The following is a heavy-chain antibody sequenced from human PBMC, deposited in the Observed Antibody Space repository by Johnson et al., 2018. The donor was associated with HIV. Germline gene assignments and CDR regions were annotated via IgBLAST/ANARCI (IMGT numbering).Heavy chain of an antibody. CDR3: AKDTGAAGTRGYAFDI. Sequence: VQLVESGGGLVQPGGSLRLSCAASGFTFDDYAMHWVRQAPGKGLEWVSGISWNSGSIGYADSVKGRFTISRDNAKNSLYLQMNSLRAEDTALYYCAKDTGAAGTRGYAFDIWGQGTMVTVSS. V-gene: IGHV3-9*01. CDR1: GFTFDDYA. D-gene: IGHD6-13*01. CDR2: ISWNSGSI. J-gene: IGHJ3*02.